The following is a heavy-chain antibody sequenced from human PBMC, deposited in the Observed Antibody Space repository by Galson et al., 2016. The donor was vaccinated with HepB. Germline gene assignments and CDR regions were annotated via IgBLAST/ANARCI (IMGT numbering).Heavy chain of an antibody. CDR3: AHQSRGYNYGYVR. V-gene: IGHV2-5*01. J-gene: IGHJ4*02. CDR2: VHWNDDK. Sequence: PPGKALEWLALVHWNDDKRYSPTLKSRLTITKDTSRNLVVLRMTNMEPVDTATYYCAHQSRGYNYGYVRWGQGTLVTVSS. D-gene: IGHD5-18*01.